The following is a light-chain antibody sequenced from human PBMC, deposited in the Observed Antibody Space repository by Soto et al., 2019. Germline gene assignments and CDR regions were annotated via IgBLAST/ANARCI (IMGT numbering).Light chain of an antibody. V-gene: IGLV1-47*02. CDR3: AAWDDSLSGLV. J-gene: IGLJ2*01. CDR1: SSNIGSNY. Sequence: QAVVTQPPSASGTPGQRVTISCSGTSSNIGSNYVYWYQQLPGTAPKLLIYSNNHRPSGVPDRFSGSKSGTSASLAISGLRSEDEADYYCAAWDDSLSGLVFGGGTKLTVL. CDR2: SNN.